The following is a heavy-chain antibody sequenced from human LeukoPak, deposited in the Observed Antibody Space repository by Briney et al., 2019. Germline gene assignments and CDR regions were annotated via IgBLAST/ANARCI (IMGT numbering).Heavy chain of an antibody. J-gene: IGHJ6*03. CDR1: GFTFSSYS. CDR2: ISSSSSYI. V-gene: IGHV3-21*01. CDR3: ARVELAPYYYYMDV. D-gene: IGHD1-7*01. Sequence: PGGSLRLSCAASGFTFSSYSMNWVRQAPGKGLEWVSSISSSSSYIYYADSVKGRFTISRDNAKNSLYLQMNSLRAEDTAVYYCARVELAPYYYYMDVWGKGTTVTVSS.